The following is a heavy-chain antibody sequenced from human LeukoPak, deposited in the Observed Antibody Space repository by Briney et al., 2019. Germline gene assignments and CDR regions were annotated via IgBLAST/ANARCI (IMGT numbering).Heavy chain of an antibody. J-gene: IGHJ4*02. CDR1: GFTFSSYS. V-gene: IGHV3-48*04. D-gene: IGHD1-26*01. CDR3: ARGGGSYFRDFDY. CDR2: ISSSSSTI. Sequence: GGSLRLSCAASGFTFSSYSMNWVRQAPGKGLEWVSYISSSSSTIYYADSVKGRFTISRDNAKNSLYLQMNSLRAEDTAVYYCARGGGSYFRDFDYWGQGTLVTVSS.